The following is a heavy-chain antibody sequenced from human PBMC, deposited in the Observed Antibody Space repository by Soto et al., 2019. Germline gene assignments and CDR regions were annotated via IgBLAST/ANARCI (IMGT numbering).Heavy chain of an antibody. D-gene: IGHD2-15*01. CDR3: VRTSLVVAAATWEDY. J-gene: IGHJ4*02. CDR1: GFTFSSYW. CDR2: INSDGSST. V-gene: IGHV3-74*01. Sequence: EVQLVKSGGGLVQPGGSLRLSCAASGFTFSSYWMHWVRQAPGKGLVWVSRINSDGSSTSYADSVKGRFTISRDNAKNTLYLQMNSLRAEDTAVYYCVRTSLVVAAATWEDYWGQGTLVTVSS.